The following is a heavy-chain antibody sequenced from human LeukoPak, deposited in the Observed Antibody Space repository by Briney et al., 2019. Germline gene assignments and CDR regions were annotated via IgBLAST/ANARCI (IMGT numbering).Heavy chain of an antibody. D-gene: IGHD2-15*01. CDR2: INHSGST. V-gene: IGHV4-34*01. CDR1: GGSFSGYY. CDR3: ARAGRYCSGGSCYRSPIDY. J-gene: IGHJ4*02. Sequence: SETLSLTCAVYGGSFSGYYWSWIRQPPGKGLEWIGEINHSGSTNYNPSLKSRVTISVDTSKNQFSLKLSSATAADTAVYCCARAGRYCSGGSCYRSPIDYWGQGTLVTVSS.